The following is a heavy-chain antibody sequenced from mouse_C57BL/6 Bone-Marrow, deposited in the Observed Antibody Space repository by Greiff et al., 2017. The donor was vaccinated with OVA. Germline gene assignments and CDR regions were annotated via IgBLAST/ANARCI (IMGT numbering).Heavy chain of an antibody. V-gene: IGHV2-2*01. D-gene: IGHD4-1*01. Sequence: VQLQQSGPGLVQPSPSLSITCTVSGFSLTSYGVHWVRQSPGKGLEWLGVIWRGGSTDYNAAFISRLSISKDNSKSQVFFKMNSLQADDTAIYYCARNRMNWDVGAMDYWGQGTSVTVSS. CDR3: ARNRMNWDVGAMDY. J-gene: IGHJ4*01. CDR1: GFSLTSYG. CDR2: IWRGGST.